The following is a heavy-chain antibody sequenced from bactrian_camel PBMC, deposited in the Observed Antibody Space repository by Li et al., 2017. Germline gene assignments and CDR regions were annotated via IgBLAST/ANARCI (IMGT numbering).Heavy chain of an antibody. CDR2: INNGGGSA. CDR1: AHSDSPNC. V-gene: IGHV3S1*01. Sequence: VQLVESGGGSVQAGGSLRLSCGASAHSDSPNCMGWFRQAPGKGLEWVSTINNGGGSAWYADSVKGRFTISRDNAKNTVYLELNSLGIEDMTMYYCARPVQVFGAWPDWGQGTQVTVS. J-gene: IGHJ4*01. D-gene: IGHD3*01. CDR3: ARPVQVFGAWPD.